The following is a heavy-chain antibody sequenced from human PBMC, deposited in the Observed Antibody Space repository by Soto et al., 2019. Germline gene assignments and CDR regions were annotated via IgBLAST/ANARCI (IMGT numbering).Heavy chain of an antibody. J-gene: IGHJ5*02. Sequence: SETLSLTCTVSGGSIRVQSYYWTWIRQTPGKGLEWVGSSYYSGTSYFNPALKGRVTISVDTSTNQFSLGLTSVTAADTAVYYCTRRYNWNDYYFDPWGQGTLVTVSS. CDR2: SYYSGTS. CDR3: TRRYNWNDYYFDP. CDR1: GGSIRVQSYY. V-gene: IGHV4-39*01. D-gene: IGHD1-20*01.